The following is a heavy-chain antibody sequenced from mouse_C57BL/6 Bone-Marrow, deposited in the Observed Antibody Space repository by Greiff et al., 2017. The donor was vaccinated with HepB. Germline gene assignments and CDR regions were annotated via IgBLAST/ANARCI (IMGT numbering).Heavy chain of an antibody. CDR1: GFTFSSYA. D-gene: IGHD2-3*01. V-gene: IGHV5-4*01. CDR2: ISDGGSYT. J-gene: IGHJ3*01. CDR3: ARVPDDGYLFAY. Sequence: EVQLVESGGGLVKPGGSLKLSCAASGFTFSSYAMSWARQTPEKRLEWVATISDGGSYTYYPDNVQGRFTICRDNAKNNLYLRMSHLKSEDTAMYYCARVPDDGYLFAYWGQGTLVTVSA.